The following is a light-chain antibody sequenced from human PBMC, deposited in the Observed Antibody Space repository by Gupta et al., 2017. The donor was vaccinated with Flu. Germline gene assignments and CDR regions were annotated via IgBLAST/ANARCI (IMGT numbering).Light chain of an antibody. Sequence: IVLTQSPVTLSLSPGERAPLSFRASQSVSTFLAWYQHRPGQAPRLLIYDASDRATGIPARFSGSGSGTDFTLTINSLEPEDFAIYYCQQRANWPLTFGGGTKVEI. V-gene: IGKV3-11*01. J-gene: IGKJ4*01. CDR2: DAS. CDR1: QSVSTF. CDR3: QQRANWPLT.